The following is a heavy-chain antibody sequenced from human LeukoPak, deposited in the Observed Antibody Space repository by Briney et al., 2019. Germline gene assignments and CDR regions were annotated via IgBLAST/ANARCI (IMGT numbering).Heavy chain of an antibody. CDR3: ARLLPYDILTGGTFDI. CDR1: GGAIDNYY. CDR2: IYYSGTT. V-gene: IGHV4-59*01. D-gene: IGHD3-9*01. J-gene: IGHJ3*02. Sequence: SETLSLTCSVSGGAIDNYYWSWIRQPPGKGLEWIGYIYYSGTTHYNPSFKSRVTMSVDTSKNEFSLKVNSVTAAETGMYYCARLLPYDILTGGTFDIWGQGTMVSVAS.